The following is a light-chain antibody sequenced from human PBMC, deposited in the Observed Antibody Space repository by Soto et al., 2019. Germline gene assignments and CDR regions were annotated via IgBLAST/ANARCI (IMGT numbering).Light chain of an antibody. CDR2: KVS. CDR1: ESLQHRDGNTY. Sequence: DVVMTQNPLSSPVTLGQPASISCRSSESLQHRDGNTYLNWLQQRPGHPPSLLIYKVSNRFSGVQDRFSGSGAGTDFTLKISRVEAEDVGVYYCMQATQYRPYTFGQGTKLEIK. V-gene: IGKV2-24*01. J-gene: IGKJ2*01. CDR3: MQATQYRPYT.